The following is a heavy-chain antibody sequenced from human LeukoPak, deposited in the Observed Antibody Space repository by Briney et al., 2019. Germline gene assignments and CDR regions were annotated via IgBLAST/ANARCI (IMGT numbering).Heavy chain of an antibody. CDR1: GFTFDIYG. V-gene: IGHV3-23*01. CDR2: INDDVT. D-gene: IGHD3-3*01. J-gene: IGHJ5*02. CDR3: AKEHDLWHEEGNWFDP. Sequence: PGGTLRLSCAASGFTFDIYGMSWVRQPPGKGLEWISAINDDVTYYRDSVKGRFTVSRDNSRNTLYLQLNSLRAEDTAVYYCAKEHDLWHEEGNWFDPWGQGTLVTVSS.